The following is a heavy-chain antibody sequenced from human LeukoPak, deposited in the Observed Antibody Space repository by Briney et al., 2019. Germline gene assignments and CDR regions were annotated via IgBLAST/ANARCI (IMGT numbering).Heavy chain of an antibody. Sequence: SQTLSLTCAISGDSVSSNSAAWNWIRQSPSRGLEWLGRTYYRSKWYNDYAVSVKDRITINPDTSKDQFSPQLNSVTPEDTAVYYCAREVFKYGRFYFDYWGQGTPVTVSS. CDR2: TYYRSKWYN. V-gene: IGHV6-1*01. CDR1: GDSVSSNSAA. J-gene: IGHJ4*02. D-gene: IGHD1-14*01. CDR3: AREVFKYGRFYFDY.